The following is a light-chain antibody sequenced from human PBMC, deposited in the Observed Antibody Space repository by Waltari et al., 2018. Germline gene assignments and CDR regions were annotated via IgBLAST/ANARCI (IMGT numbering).Light chain of an antibody. CDR1: QIISTW. V-gene: IGKV1-5*03. J-gene: IGKJ1*01. CDR3: QQYNSFPWT. CDR2: KAS. Sequence: DIQMTQSPSTLSASVGDRVTITCRASQIISTWWAWYQQKQGKAPKLLIYKASSLQSGVPSRFSGSGSGSEFSLTISSLQPDDFATYYCQQYNSFPWTFGQGTKVEIK.